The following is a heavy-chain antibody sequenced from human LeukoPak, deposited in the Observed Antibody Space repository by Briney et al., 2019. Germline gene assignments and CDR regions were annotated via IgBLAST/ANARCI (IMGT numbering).Heavy chain of an antibody. V-gene: IGHV1-24*01. J-gene: IGHJ4*02. CDR1: GYTLTELS. CDR3: AALSGDYGAYFFDS. CDR2: FDPDHGET. D-gene: IGHD4-17*01. Sequence: ASVKASCKVSGYTLTELSIHWVRQAPGKGLEWVGGFDPDHGETIYAQMSQGRVTMTEDTSSDTAYMELTSLRSEDTAVYYCAALSGDYGAYFFDSWGQGTLVTVSS.